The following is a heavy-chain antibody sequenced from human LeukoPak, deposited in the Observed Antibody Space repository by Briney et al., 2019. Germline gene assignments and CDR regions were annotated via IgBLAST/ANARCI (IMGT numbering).Heavy chain of an antibody. V-gene: IGHV3-7*01. CDR2: IKQDEGEI. CDR1: GFTFTNNW. D-gene: IGHD2-21*01. Sequence: GGSLRLSCVASGFTFTNNWMTWVRQAPGKGLEWVANIKQDEGEIYYVDSVKGRFTISRDNARNLVYLQMNSLRVGDTAVYYCARGRAIDVWGQGTQVTVAA. CDR3: ARGRAIDV. J-gene: IGHJ4*02.